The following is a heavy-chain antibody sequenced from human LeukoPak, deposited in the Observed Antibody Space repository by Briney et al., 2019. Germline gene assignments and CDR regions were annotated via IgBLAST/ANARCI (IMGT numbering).Heavy chain of an antibody. J-gene: IGHJ4*02. CDR1: GGPISSGGYY. CDR3: ARDRKGYPLDY. CDR2: IYYSGSP. Sequence: SDTLSLTCTVSGGPISSGGYYWTWIRQHPAKDLEWIGYIYYSGSPYYNPSLRNRVTISLDTSKNQFSLKLSSVTAADTAVYYCARDRKGYPLDYWGQGTLVTVSS. D-gene: IGHD6-13*01. V-gene: IGHV4-31*03.